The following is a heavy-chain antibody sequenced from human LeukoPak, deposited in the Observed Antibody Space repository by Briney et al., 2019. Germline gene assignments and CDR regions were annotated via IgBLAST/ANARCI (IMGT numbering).Heavy chain of an antibody. V-gene: IGHV4-39*02. J-gene: IGHJ4*02. Sequence: SETLSLTCTVSGGSISGSSYYWGWIRQPPGKGLEWIGTIYYSGSTYYNSTLKSRATISVDTSKNQFSLKLSSVTAADTAVYYCARDGYNPIDYWGQGTLVSVSS. D-gene: IGHD5-24*01. CDR2: IYYSGST. CDR3: ARDGYNPIDY. CDR1: GGSISGSSYY.